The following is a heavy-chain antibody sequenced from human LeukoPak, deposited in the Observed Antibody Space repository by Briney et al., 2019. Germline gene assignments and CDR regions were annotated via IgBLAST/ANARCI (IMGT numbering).Heavy chain of an antibody. Sequence: GSLRLSCAASGFTFYNYAMSWVRQAPGRGLVWVSRTNADGSSTSYADSVKGRFTISRDNAKNTLYLQMNSLRADDTADYCARGGLEPVDYWGQGTLVTVSS. CDR2: TNADGSST. CDR3: ARGGLEPVDY. V-gene: IGHV3-74*01. CDR1: GFTFYNYA. J-gene: IGHJ4*02. D-gene: IGHD1-1*01.